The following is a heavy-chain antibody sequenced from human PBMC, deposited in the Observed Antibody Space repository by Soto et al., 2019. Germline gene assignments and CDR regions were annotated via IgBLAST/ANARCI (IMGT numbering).Heavy chain of an antibody. V-gene: IGHV4-59*08. CDR1: GGSIRNYY. CDR3: ARLGGFYQSLDS. J-gene: IGHJ5*01. D-gene: IGHD3-22*01. Sequence: KPSETLSLTCTVSGGSIRNYYWTWIRQPPGKRLEWVGYVDYRGTTNYNPSLKSRVTISVDSSKNQFSLNLTSVSAADTAVYYCARLGGFYQSLDSWGQGPLVTVSS. CDR2: VDYRGTT.